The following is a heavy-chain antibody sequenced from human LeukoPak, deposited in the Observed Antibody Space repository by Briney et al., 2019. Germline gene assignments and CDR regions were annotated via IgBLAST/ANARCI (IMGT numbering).Heavy chain of an antibody. CDR3: AREIEVGAAGMDV. J-gene: IGHJ6*02. D-gene: IGHD1-26*01. CDR2: IYYGGST. Sequence: SQTLSLTCTVSGGSISSSSYYWGWIRQPPGKGLEWIGIIYYGGSTYYNPSLKSRVTISVDTSKSQFSLNLRSVTAADTAVYYGAREIEVGAAGMDVWGQGTTVTVSS. CDR1: GGSISSSSYY. V-gene: IGHV4-39*07.